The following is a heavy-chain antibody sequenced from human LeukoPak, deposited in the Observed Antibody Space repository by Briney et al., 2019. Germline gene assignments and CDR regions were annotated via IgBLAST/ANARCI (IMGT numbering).Heavy chain of an antibody. D-gene: IGHD3-22*01. Sequence: PGGSLRLSCAASGFTFSSYAMHWVRQAPGKGLEWVAVISYDGSNKYCADSVKGRFTISRDNSKNTLYLQMNSLRAEDTAVYYCARDSHYSSGNYFDFDYWGQGTLVTVSS. CDR3: ARDSHYSSGNYFDFDY. CDR1: GFTFSSYA. CDR2: ISYDGSNK. V-gene: IGHV3-30-3*01. J-gene: IGHJ4*02.